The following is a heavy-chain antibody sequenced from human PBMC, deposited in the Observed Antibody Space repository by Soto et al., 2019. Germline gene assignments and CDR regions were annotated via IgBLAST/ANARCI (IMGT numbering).Heavy chain of an antibody. J-gene: IGHJ4*02. V-gene: IGHV1-18*01. CDR3: VRDHPIVVVVAAPAPFDY. Sequence: ASVKVSCKASGYTFTSYGISWVRQAPGQGLEWMGWISAYNGNTNYAQKLQGRVTMTTDTSTSTAYMELRSLRSDDTAVYYCVRDHPIVVVVAAPAPFDYWGQGTLVTVSS. CDR2: ISAYNGNT. CDR1: GYTFTSYG. D-gene: IGHD2-15*01.